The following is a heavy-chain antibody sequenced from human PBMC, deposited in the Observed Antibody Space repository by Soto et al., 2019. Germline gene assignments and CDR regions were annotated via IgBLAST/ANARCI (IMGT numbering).Heavy chain of an antibody. V-gene: IGHV1-2*02. Sequence: ASVTVSCKASGYTFTGYYMDWVRQAPGQGLEWMGWINPNSGGTNYAQKFQGRVTMTRDTSISTAYMELSRLRSDDTAVYYCAREEITMIVVVITGFDYWGQGTLVTVS. J-gene: IGHJ4*02. CDR1: GYTFTGYY. D-gene: IGHD3-22*01. CDR3: AREEITMIVVVITGFDY. CDR2: INPNSGGT.